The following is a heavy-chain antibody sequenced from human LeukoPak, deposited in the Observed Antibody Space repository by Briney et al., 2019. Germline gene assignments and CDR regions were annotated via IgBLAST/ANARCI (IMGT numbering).Heavy chain of an antibody. D-gene: IGHD3-22*01. Sequence: PSETLSLTCTVSGGSINNYYWNWIRQPPGKGLEWIGYIYYTGNTNYNPSLKSRVTISVDTSKNQFSLKLSSVTAADTAVYYCARRAISSGYDGWYFDLWGRGTLVTVSS. J-gene: IGHJ2*01. CDR3: ARRAISSGYDGWYFDL. V-gene: IGHV4-59*01. CDR2: IYYTGNT. CDR1: GGSINNYY.